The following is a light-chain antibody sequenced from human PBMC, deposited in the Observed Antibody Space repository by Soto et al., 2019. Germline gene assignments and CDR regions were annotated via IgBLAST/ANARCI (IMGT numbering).Light chain of an antibody. CDR2: GAS. CDR3: QQYVSSPWA. J-gene: IGKJ1*01. CDR1: QSVTSS. V-gene: IGKV3-20*01. Sequence: EIVMTQSPATLSVSPGERATLSCRASQSVTSSLAWYQQKPGQAPRLLIYGASARATGIPDRFTGSGSGTDFTLTISRLEPEDFAVYYCQQYVSSPWAFGQGTKVDIK.